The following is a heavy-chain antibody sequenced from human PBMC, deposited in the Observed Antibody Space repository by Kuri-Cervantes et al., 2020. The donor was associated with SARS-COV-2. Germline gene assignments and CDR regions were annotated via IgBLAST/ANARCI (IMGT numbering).Heavy chain of an antibody. CDR3: ARDPGSWGAMDV. CDR1: GFTVTSNR. CDR2: IHSGGNT. V-gene: IGHV3-66*01. Sequence: ETLSLTCAASGFTVTSNRMSWVRQAPGKGLEWLSVIHSGGNTFSADSVRGRFTISRDSYNNILFLQMDSLRVEDTALYYCARDPGSWGAMDVWGHGTMVTVSS. D-gene: IGHD3-16*01. J-gene: IGHJ3*01.